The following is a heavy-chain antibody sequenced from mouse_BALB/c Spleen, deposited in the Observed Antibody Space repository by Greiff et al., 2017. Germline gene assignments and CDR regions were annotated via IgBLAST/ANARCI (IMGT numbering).Heavy chain of an antibody. CDR3: AREGYYGSSSFAY. Sequence: VQVVESGPDLVAPSQSLSITCTVSGFSLTSYGVHWVRQPPGKGLEWLVVIWSDGSTTYNSALKSRLSISKDNSKSQVFLKMNSLQTDDTAMYYCAREGYYGSSSFAYWGQGTLVTVSA. CDR2: IWSDGST. D-gene: IGHD1-1*01. V-gene: IGHV2-6-2*01. CDR1: GFSLTSYG. J-gene: IGHJ3*01.